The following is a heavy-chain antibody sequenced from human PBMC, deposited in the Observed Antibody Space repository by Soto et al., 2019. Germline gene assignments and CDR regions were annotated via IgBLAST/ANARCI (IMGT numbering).Heavy chain of an antibody. J-gene: IGHJ4*02. V-gene: IGHV1-3*01. CDR3: ARDHHSSRPYYLDS. CDR1: GYNFTAYS. CDR2: INAGNGDT. D-gene: IGHD6-19*01. Sequence: QVQLVQAGAEVKKPGASVKVSCKASGYNFTAYSMHWVRQAPGQGPEWMGWINAGNGDTKYSQKILGRVAITRDTPASTVYLELSSLTSEATALYFCARDHHSSRPYYLDSWGQGALVTVSS.